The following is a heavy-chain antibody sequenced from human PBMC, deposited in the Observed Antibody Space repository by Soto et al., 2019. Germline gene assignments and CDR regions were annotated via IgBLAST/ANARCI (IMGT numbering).Heavy chain of an antibody. D-gene: IGHD5-18*01. J-gene: IGHJ4*02. Sequence: WTWIRQHPGKGLEWIGFIYYSGTTYYTPSLKSRLTISVDTSNNQFSLKLTSVTAADTAVYFCARTRGYNYGNRDSLDYWGQGILAPVSS. V-gene: IGHV4-31*02. CDR2: IYYSGTT. CDR3: ARTRGYNYGNRDSLDY.